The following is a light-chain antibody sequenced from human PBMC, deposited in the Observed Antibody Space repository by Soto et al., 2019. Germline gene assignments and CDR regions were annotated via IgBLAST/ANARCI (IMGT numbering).Light chain of an antibody. CDR1: SSDVGAYNH. J-gene: IGLJ3*02. V-gene: IGLV2-14*01. Sequence: QSALTRRASVSGSPGQSITISCTGTSSDVGAYNHVSWYQQHPGKAPKLMIYEVSNRPSGVANRFSGSKSGNTASLTISGLQAEDEADYYCSSYTGSSTWVFGAGTKLTVL. CDR2: EVS. CDR3: SSYTGSSTWV.